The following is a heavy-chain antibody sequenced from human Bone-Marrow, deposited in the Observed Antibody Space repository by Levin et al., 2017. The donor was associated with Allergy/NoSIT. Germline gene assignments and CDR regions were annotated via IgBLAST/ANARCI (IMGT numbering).Heavy chain of an antibody. CDR1: GGTFSSYA. D-gene: IGHD6-13*01. CDR3: ARDIDTGGSSWYWFDP. CDR2: IIPILGIA. Sequence: GASVKVSCKASGGTFSSYAISWVRQAPGQGLEWMGRIIPILGIANYAQKFQGRVTITADKSTSTAYMELSSLRSEDTAVYYCARDIDTGGSSWYWFDPWGQGTLVTVSS. V-gene: IGHV1-69*04. J-gene: IGHJ5*02.